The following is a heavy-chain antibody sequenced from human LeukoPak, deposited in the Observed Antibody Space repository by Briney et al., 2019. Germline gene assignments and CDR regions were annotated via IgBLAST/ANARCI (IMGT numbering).Heavy chain of an antibody. CDR1: GYTFTSYD. CDR3: ASGGSYSDYYGMDV. D-gene: IGHD1-26*01. CDR2: MNPNSGNT. Sequence: ASVKVSCKASGYTFTSYDINWVRQATGQGLEWMGWMNPNSGNTGYAQKFQGRVTMTRNTSISTAYMELSSLRSEDTAVYYCASGGSYSDYYGMDVRGQGTTVTVSS. J-gene: IGHJ6*02. V-gene: IGHV1-8*01.